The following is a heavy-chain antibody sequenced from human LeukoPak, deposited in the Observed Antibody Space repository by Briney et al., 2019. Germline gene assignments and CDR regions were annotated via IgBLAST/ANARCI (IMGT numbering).Heavy chain of an antibody. Sequence: GGSLRLSCAASEFTFSSYAMHWVRQAPGKGLEWVAAIWSDGSKKSYGDSVKGRFTISRDISKSTVYLQMNSLRVEDTALYFCARDTAVAALDCRGQGTLVTVSS. D-gene: IGHD6-19*01. J-gene: IGHJ4*02. CDR1: EFTFSSYA. CDR2: IWSDGSKK. CDR3: ARDTAVAALDC. V-gene: IGHV3-33*08.